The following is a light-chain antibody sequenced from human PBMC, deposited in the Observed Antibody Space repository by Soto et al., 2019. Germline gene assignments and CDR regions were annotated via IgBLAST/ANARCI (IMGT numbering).Light chain of an antibody. J-gene: IGKJ4*01. CDR3: QQYGSSPPALT. Sequence: EIVLTQSPGTLSLSPGERATLSCRASQSVSSSYLAWYQQRPGQAPRPLIYGASSRATGIPDRFSGSGSGKDFTLTISRLEPEDFAVYYCQQYGSSPPALTFGGGTKVDIK. CDR1: QSVSSSY. V-gene: IGKV3-20*01. CDR2: GAS.